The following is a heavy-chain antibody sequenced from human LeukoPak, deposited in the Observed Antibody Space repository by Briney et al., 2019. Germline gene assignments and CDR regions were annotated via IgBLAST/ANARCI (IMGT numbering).Heavy chain of an antibody. D-gene: IGHD6-19*01. Sequence: PGGSLRLSCAASGFTFSSYAMHWVRQAPGKGLEWVAVISYDGSNKYYADSVKGRFTISRDNSKNTLYLQMNSLRAEDTAVYYCARDNHPAGYFDYRGQGTLVTVSS. J-gene: IGHJ4*02. CDR2: ISYDGSNK. CDR3: ARDNHPAGYFDY. CDR1: GFTFSSYA. V-gene: IGHV3-30-3*01.